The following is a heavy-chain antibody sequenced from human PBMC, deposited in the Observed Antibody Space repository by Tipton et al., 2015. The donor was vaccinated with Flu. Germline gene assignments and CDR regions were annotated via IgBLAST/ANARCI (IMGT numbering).Heavy chain of an antibody. CDR2: ISESGTRV. CDR1: GFTFSRYA. CDR3: AKSGSYTSGWYRV. V-gene: IGHV3-23*01. D-gene: IGHD6-19*01. Sequence: SLRLSCVASGFTFSRYAMSWVRQAPGKGLEWVATISESGTRVYDADSVRGRFTISRDNSKNTMYLQMSGLRAGDTAMYYCAKSGSYTSGWYRVWGQGTLVTVSS. J-gene: IGHJ1*01.